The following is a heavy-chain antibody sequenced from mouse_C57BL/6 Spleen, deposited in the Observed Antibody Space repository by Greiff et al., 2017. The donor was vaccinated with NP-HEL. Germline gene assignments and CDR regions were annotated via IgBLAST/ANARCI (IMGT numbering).Heavy chain of an antibody. CDR3: ARKRVDDDYDEGDWYFDV. CDR1: GYTFTDYN. Sequence: EVQLQQSGPELVKPGASVKIPCKASGYTFTDYNMDWVKQSHGKSLEWIGDINPNNGGTIYNQKFKGKATLTVDKSSSTAYMELRSLTSEDTAVYYCARKRVDDDYDEGDWYFDVWGTGTTVTVSS. CDR2: INPNNGGT. J-gene: IGHJ1*03. V-gene: IGHV1-18*01. D-gene: IGHD2-4*01.